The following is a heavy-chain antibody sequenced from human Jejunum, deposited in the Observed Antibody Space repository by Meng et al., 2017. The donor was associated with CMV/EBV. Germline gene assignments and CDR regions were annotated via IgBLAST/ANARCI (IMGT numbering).Heavy chain of an antibody. CDR3: ARGGYDFWTDYFHY. D-gene: IGHD3-3*01. Sequence: ASGFNLSNDYMHWVRQAPGKGLVWVSRINSDGTITYYADSVEGRFTISRDNTKNTLYLQMDSLRAEDTATYYCARGGYDFWTDYFHYWGQGTLVTVSS. CDR2: INSDGTIT. CDR1: GFNLSNDY. J-gene: IGHJ4*02. V-gene: IGHV3-74*01.